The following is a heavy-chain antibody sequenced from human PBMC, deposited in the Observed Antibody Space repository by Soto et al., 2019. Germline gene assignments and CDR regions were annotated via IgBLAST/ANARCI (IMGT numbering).Heavy chain of an antibody. Sequence: QVQLVESGGGVVQPGRSLRLSCAASGFTFSSYGMHWVRQAPGKGLEWVAVISYDGSNKYYADSVKGRFTISRDNSKNTLYLHMNSLRAEDTAVYYCAKDANYGMDVWGQGTTVTVSS. V-gene: IGHV3-30*18. CDR3: AKDANYGMDV. CDR1: GFTFSSYG. CDR2: ISYDGSNK. J-gene: IGHJ6*02.